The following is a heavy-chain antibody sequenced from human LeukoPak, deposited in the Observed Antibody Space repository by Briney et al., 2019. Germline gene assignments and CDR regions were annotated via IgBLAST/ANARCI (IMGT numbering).Heavy chain of an antibody. J-gene: IGHJ4*02. V-gene: IGHV3-7*01. CDR3: ARDRLLWFGESLDY. CDR2: IKQDGSEK. D-gene: IGHD3-10*01. CDR1: GFTFSSYW. Sequence: GGSLRLSRAASGFTFSSYWMSWVRQAPGKGLEWVANIKQDGSEKYYVDSVKGRFTISRDNAKNSLYLQMNSLRAEDTAVYYCARDRLLWFGESLDYWGQGTLVTVSS.